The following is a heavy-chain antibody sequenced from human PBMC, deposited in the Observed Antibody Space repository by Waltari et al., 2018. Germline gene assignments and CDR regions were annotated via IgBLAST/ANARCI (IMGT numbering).Heavy chain of an antibody. Sequence: QVQLQESGPGLVKPSETLSLPCTVSGGSISSHYWSWLRQPPGKGLEWIGYIYYSGSTNYNPSLKSRVTLSVDTSKNQFSLKLSSVTAADTAVYYCARVGLWFRVYYFDYWGQGTLVTVSS. D-gene: IGHD3-10*01. J-gene: IGHJ4*02. V-gene: IGHV4-59*11. CDR2: IYYSGST. CDR1: GGSISSHY. CDR3: ARVGLWFRVYYFDY.